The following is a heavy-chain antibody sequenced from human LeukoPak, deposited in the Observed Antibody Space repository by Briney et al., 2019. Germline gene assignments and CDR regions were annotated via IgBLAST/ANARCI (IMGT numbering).Heavy chain of an antibody. CDR2: IYYSGST. Sequence: PSETLSLTCTVSGGSISSGDYYWSWIRQPPEKGLEWIGYIYYSGSTYYNPSLKSRVTISVDTSKNQFSLKLSSVTAADTAVYYCARVAGGWLPTNNNWFDPWGQGTLVTVSS. V-gene: IGHV4-30-4*02. CDR1: GGSISSGDYY. D-gene: IGHD5-24*01. J-gene: IGHJ5*02. CDR3: ARVAGGWLPTNNNWFDP.